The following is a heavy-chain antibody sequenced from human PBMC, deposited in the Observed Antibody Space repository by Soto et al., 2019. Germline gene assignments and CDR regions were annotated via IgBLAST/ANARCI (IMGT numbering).Heavy chain of an antibody. CDR1: GFTFSSYA. CDR2: ISGSGGST. Sequence: GGFLRLSCAASGFTFSSYAMSWVRQAPGKGLEWVSTISGSGGSTYYADFVKGRFTISRDNSKNTLYLQMNSLRADDTAVYYCAKGSGGSRSYNWFDPWGQGTLVTVSS. V-gene: IGHV3-23*01. CDR3: AKGSGGSRSYNWFDP. J-gene: IGHJ5*02. D-gene: IGHD2-15*01.